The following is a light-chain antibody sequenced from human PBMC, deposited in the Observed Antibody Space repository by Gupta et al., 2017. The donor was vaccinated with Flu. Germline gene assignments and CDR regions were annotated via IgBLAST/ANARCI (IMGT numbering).Light chain of an antibody. CDR1: QTISSNY. V-gene: IGKV3-20*01. CDR2: GTS. CDR3: QQFDDSPDYT. J-gene: IGKJ2*01. Sequence: ETVLTQSPGTLSLSPGERAIISCRASQTISSNYLVWYQQKPDQAPRLLIYGTSTRASGIPDRFSGSGSGTDFTLTINRLEPEDFAVYYCQQFDDSPDYTFGQGTRLDIK.